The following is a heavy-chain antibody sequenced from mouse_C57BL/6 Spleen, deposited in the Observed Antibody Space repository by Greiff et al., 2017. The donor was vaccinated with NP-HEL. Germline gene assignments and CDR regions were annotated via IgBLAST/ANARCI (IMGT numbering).Heavy chain of an antibody. CDR2: IDPNSCGT. D-gene: IGHD1-1*01. CDR3: ARWTTVAYYYAMDY. J-gene: IGHJ4*01. Sequence: QVQLQQSGAELVKPGASVKLSCKASGYTFTSYWMHWVKQRPGRGLEWIGRIDPNSCGTKYNEKFKSKATLTVDKPSSTAYMQRSSLTSEDSAVYYCARWTTVAYYYAMDYWGQGTSVTVSS. V-gene: IGHV1-72*01. CDR1: GYTFTSYW.